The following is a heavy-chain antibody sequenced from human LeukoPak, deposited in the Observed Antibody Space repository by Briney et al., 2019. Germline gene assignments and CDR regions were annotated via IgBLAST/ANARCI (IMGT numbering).Heavy chain of an antibody. J-gene: IGHJ4*02. D-gene: IGHD3-10*01. CDR3: ARGPRSGGSGSYYYY. CDR2: INHSGST. Sequence: SETLSLTCAVYGGSFSGYYWSWIRQPPGKGLEWIGEINHSGSTNQNPSLKSRVTISVDTSKNQFSLKLSSVTAADTAVYYCARGPRSGGSGSYYYYWGQGTLVTASS. CDR1: GGSFSGYY. V-gene: IGHV4-34*01.